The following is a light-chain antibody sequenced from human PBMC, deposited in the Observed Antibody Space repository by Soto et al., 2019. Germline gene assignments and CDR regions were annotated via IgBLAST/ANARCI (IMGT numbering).Light chain of an antibody. CDR2: SNN. CDR1: SSNIGSNT. J-gene: IGLJ3*02. CDR3: AACDDSMNLL. Sequence: QSVLTQPPSASGTPGQRVTISCSGSSSNIGSNTVNWYQQRPGTTPKLLIYSNNQRPSGVPDRFSGSKSGTSASLAISGLQSEDEADYYCAACDDSMNLLFGGGTKLTVL. V-gene: IGLV1-44*01.